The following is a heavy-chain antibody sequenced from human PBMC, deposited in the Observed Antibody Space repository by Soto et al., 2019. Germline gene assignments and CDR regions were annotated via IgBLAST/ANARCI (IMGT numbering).Heavy chain of an antibody. Sequence: GGSLRLSCAASGFTVSSDYMSWVRQAPGKGLEWVSVIYTGGSTYYADSVKGRFTFSRDNSKNTLYLQMNSLRAEDTAVYYCARAYGGNLALFDPWGQGTLVTVSS. CDR2: IYTGGST. J-gene: IGHJ5*02. CDR3: ARAYGGNLALFDP. CDR1: GFTVSSDY. V-gene: IGHV3-53*01. D-gene: IGHD4-17*01.